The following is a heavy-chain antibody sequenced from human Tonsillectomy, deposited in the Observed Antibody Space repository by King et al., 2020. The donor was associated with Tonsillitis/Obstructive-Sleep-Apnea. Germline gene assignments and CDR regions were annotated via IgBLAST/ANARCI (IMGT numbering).Heavy chain of an antibody. J-gene: IGHJ6*03. V-gene: IGHV3-64D*06. Sequence: VQLVESGGGLVQPGGSLRLSCSASGFIFSSYAMHWVRQAPGKGLEYVSAISSNGGRTYYADAVKCRFTISREKSKNTLYLQLSSLRTEDTALYYCVKGTSGEFYYYYMDVWGKGTTVTVSS. CDR2: ISSNGGRT. CDR3: VKGTSGEFYYYYMDV. CDR1: GFIFSSYA. D-gene: IGHD3-10*01.